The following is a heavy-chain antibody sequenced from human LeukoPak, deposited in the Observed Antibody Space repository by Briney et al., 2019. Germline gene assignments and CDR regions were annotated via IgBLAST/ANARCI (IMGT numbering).Heavy chain of an antibody. J-gene: IGHJ4*02. CDR1: GYTFTSYY. CDR2: INPSGGST. CDR3: ARESTIYCGGDCTFDY. V-gene: IGHV1-46*01. Sequence: ASVKVSCKASGYTFTSYYMHWVRQAPGQGLEWMGIINPSGGSTSYAQKFQGRVTMTRDTPTSTVYMELSSLRSEDTAVYYCARESTIYCGGDCTFDYWGQGTLVTVSS. D-gene: IGHD2-21*02.